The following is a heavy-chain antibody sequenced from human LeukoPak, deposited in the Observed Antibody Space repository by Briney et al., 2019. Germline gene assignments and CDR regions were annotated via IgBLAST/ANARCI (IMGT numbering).Heavy chain of an antibody. Sequence: GESLKISCKGSGFTFTYSWIAWVRQMPGKGLEWMGIIYPGDSDTRYSPSFQGQVTISADTSISTAYLQWSSLKASDTALYYCASRDYGGNSGGIDSWGQGTLVTVSS. CDR2: IYPGDSDT. V-gene: IGHV5-51*01. CDR3: ASRDYGGNSGGIDS. J-gene: IGHJ4*02. CDR1: GFTFTYSW. D-gene: IGHD4-23*01.